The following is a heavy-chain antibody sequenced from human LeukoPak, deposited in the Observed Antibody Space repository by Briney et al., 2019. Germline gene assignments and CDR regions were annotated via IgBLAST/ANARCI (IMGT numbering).Heavy chain of an antibody. J-gene: IGHJ6*03. V-gene: IGHV5-51*01. D-gene: IGHD6-6*01. CDR3: ATTSSSRGYYYYYMDV. CDR1: GYSFPIYW. Sequence: GESLKISCKGSGYSFPIYWIAWVRQMPGKGLEWMGIIYPGDSDTRYSPSLQGQVTISADKSISTAYLQWSSLKASDTAMYYCATTSSSRGYYYYYMDVWGKGTTVTVSS. CDR2: IYPGDSDT.